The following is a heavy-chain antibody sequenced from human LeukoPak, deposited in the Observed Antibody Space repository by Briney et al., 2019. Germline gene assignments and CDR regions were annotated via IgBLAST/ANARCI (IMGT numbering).Heavy chain of an antibody. J-gene: IGHJ6*03. CDR3: ARRSSGYYGGIYYYYYMDV. Sequence: SETLSLTCTVSGGSISSYYWSWIRQPPGKGLEWIGYIYTSGSTNYNPSLKSRVTISVDTSKNQFSLKLSSVTAADTAVYYCARRSSGYYGGIYYYYYMDVWGKGTTVTVSS. D-gene: IGHD3-22*01. V-gene: IGHV4-4*09. CDR2: IYTSGST. CDR1: GGSISSYY.